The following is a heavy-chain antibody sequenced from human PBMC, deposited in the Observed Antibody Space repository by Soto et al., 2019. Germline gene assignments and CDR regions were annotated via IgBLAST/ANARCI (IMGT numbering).Heavy chain of an antibody. CDR1: GGTFGIYA. Sequence: QVELVQSGAEVKKPGSSVRVSCKATGGTFGIYAISWVRQAPGQGLEWMGAILPASGKPNHAQTLEGRVTISADIPTCKCEREQDGVRLENRAFYFGGREKHVGRAFLKKSSLKVWGRGTL. CDR3: GREKHVGRAFLKKSSLKV. J-gene: IGHJ4*02. CDR2: ILPASGKP. D-gene: IGHD3-10*01. V-gene: IGHV1-69*06.